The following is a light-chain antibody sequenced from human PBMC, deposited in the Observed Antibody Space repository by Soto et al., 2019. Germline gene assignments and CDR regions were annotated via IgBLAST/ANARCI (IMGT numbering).Light chain of an antibody. CDR2: AAS. J-gene: IGKJ4*01. V-gene: IGKV1-27*01. CDR3: QKYNSAPPL. Sequence: DIQMTQSPSSLSASVGDRVTITCRASQGISNYLAWYQQKPGKVPKLLIYAASTLQSGVPSRFSGSGSGTGFNLNISSLEPEDCATYYCQKYNSAPPLFGGGTKVEIK. CDR1: QGISNY.